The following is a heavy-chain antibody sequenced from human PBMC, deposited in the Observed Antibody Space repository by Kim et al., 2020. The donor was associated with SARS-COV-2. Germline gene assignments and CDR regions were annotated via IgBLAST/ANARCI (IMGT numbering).Heavy chain of an antibody. V-gene: IGHV3-21*01. CDR1: GFTFSSYS. J-gene: IGHJ4*02. Sequence: GGSLRLSCAASGFTFSSYSMNWVRQAPGKGLEWVSSISSSSSYIYYADSVKGRFTISRDNAKNSLYLQMNSLRAEDTAVYYCARDQVAVAGNFDYWGQGTLVTVSS. CDR2: ISSSSSYI. D-gene: IGHD6-19*01. CDR3: ARDQVAVAGNFDY.